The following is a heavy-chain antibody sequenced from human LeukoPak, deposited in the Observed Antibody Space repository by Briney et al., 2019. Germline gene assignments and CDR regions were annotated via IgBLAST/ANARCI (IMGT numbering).Heavy chain of an antibody. CDR1: GYTFTSYD. CDR3: ARRHGRCSDGSCYYPDY. D-gene: IGHD2-15*01. CDR2: TNPNSGNT. J-gene: IGHJ4*02. V-gene: IGHV1-8*01. Sequence: ASVKVSCKASGYTFTSYDINWVRQATGQGLEWMGWTNPNSGNTGYAQKFQGRVTMTRNSSITTAYMELSSLRSEDTAVYYCARRHGRCSDGSCYYPDYWGQGTLVTVSS.